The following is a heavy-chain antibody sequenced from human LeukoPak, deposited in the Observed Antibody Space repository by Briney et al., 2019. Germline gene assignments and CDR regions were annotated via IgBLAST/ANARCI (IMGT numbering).Heavy chain of an antibody. D-gene: IGHD4-17*01. J-gene: IGHJ3*01. V-gene: IGHV3-23*01. Sequence: GGSLRLSCAGSGLTFREYALTWVRQAPGKGLEWVSSITGGGVGTSYADSVRGRFTVYRDNSKNTLYLQMNSLRAGDTAVYYCAKDPNGDYVGAFDSWGPGTLVTVSS. CDR2: ITGGGVGT. CDR1: GLTFREYA. CDR3: AKDPNGDYVGAFDS.